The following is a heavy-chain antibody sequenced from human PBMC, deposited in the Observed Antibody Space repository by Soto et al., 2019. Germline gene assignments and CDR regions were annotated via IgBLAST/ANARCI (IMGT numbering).Heavy chain of an antibody. CDR1: GYTFTSYG. V-gene: IGHV1-18*01. Sequence: QVQLVQSGAEVKKPGASVKVSCKASGYTFTSYGISWVRQAPGQGLEWMGWISAYNGNTNYAQKLQGRVTMTTDTSTSTAYMELRSLRSDDTAVYYCARRSHCSGGSCYSVLEGDYWGQGTLVTVSS. J-gene: IGHJ4*02. D-gene: IGHD2-15*01. CDR3: ARRSHCSGGSCYSVLEGDY. CDR2: ISAYNGNT.